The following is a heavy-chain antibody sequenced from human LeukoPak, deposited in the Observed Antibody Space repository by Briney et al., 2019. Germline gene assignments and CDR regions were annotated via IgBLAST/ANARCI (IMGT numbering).Heavy chain of an antibody. V-gene: IGHV1-46*01. J-gene: IGHJ6*03. CDR2: INPSDGAT. CDR3: AREQSGGLSASLGVLFASYYTYYYMDV. CDR1: GNTFTMYY. Sequence: GASVKVACKASGNTFTMYYIHWVRQAPGQGLEWMGMINPSDGATTYAQRFQGRVTMTRDMSTTTAYMDLRSLRSEDTAVYFCAREQSGGLSASLGVLFASYYTYYYMDVWGRGATVTVSS. D-gene: IGHD3-16*01.